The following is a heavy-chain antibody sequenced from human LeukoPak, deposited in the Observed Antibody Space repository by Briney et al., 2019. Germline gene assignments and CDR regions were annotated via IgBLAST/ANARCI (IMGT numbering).Heavy chain of an antibody. Sequence: GGSLRLSCAASRLTVSTNFMSWVRQAPGKGLEWVSVLYSSGRTEYADSVKGRFTISRDNSKNTLYLQMNSLRAEDTAVYYCARDPVWPDAFDIWGQGTMVTVSS. V-gene: IGHV3-66*01. J-gene: IGHJ3*02. CDR2: LYSSGRT. D-gene: IGHD2-21*01. CDR3: ARDPVWPDAFDI. CDR1: RLTVSTNF.